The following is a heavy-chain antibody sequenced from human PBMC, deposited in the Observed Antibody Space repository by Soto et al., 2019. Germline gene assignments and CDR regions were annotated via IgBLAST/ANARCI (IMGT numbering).Heavy chain of an antibody. CDR1: GFTFSSYS. CDR2: ISSSSSYI. J-gene: IGHJ6*02. CDR3: ARDLTRGMDV. V-gene: IGHV3-21*01. Sequence: EVQLVESGGGLVKPGGSQRLSCAASGFTFSSYSMNWVRQAPGKGLEWVSSISSSSSYIYYADSVKGRFTISRDNAKNSLYLQMNSLRAEDTAVYYCARDLTRGMDVWGQGTTVTVSS.